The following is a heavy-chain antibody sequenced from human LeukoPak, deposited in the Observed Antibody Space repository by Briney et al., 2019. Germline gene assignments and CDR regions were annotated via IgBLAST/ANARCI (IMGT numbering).Heavy chain of an antibody. J-gene: IGHJ2*01. V-gene: IGHV4-59*01. D-gene: IGHD4-17*01. CDR1: GASISNYY. CDR2: IYYIGST. CDR3: ARDQTTLTSWYSDL. Sequence: PSETLSLTCTVSGASISNYYWSWIRQPPGKGLEWIGYIYYIGSTNYNPSLKSRVTFSVDTSKNQFSLKLSSATAADTAVYYCARDQTTLTSWYSDLWGRGTLVTVSS.